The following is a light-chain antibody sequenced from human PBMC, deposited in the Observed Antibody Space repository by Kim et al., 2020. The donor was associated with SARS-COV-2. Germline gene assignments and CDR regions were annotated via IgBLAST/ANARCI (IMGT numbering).Light chain of an antibody. V-gene: IGKV3D-15*01. J-gene: IGKJ4*01. Sequence: EIVMTQSPATLFVSPGEGATLSCRASHSATTNLAWYQQKPGQAPRLLIYGASIRASGIPARFSGSGSGTDFTLTISSLQSEDSAVYYCQEYNNWPTLSFGGGTKVDIK. CDR1: HSATTN. CDR3: QEYNNWPTLS. CDR2: GAS.